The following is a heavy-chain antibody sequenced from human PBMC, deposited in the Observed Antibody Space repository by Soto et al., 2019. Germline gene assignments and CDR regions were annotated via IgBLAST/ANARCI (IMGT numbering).Heavy chain of an antibody. Sequence: PSETLSLTCAVSGGSISSGGYSWSWIRQPPGKGLEWIGYIYHSGSTYYNPSLKSRVTISVDRSKNQFSLKLSSVTAAVTAVYYCARARGARYFDYWGQGTLVTVSS. CDR3: ARARGARYFDY. V-gene: IGHV4-30-2*01. CDR1: GGSISSGGYS. CDR2: IYHSGST. D-gene: IGHD2-15*01. J-gene: IGHJ4*02.